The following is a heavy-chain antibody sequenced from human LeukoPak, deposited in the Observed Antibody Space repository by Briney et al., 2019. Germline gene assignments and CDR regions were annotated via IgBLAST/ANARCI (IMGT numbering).Heavy chain of an antibody. CDR3: ARTSYLYWYFDL. J-gene: IGHJ2*01. D-gene: IGHD1-26*01. Sequence: GGSLRLSCAASGFTFSDYYMSWIRQAPGKGLEWVSYVSSSGSTIYYADSVKGRFTISRDNAKNSLYLQMNSLRAEDTAVYHCARTSYLYWYFDLWGRGTLVTVSS. CDR1: GFTFSDYY. V-gene: IGHV3-11*01. CDR2: VSSSGSTI.